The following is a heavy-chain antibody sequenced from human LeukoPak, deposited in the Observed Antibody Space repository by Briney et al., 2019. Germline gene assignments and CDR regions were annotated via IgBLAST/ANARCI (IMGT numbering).Heavy chain of an antibody. CDR3: ARDNRQQLAPYYNWFDP. CDR1: GFTFSSFE. D-gene: IGHD6-13*01. V-gene: IGHV3-48*03. Sequence: GGSLRLSCAASGFTFSSFEMNWVRQAPGKGLEWVSFISFSGNSIYYADSVKGRFTISRDNAKNSLYLQMNSLRAEDTAVYYCARDNRQQLAPYYNWFDPWGQGTLVTVSS. J-gene: IGHJ5*02. CDR2: ISFSGNSI.